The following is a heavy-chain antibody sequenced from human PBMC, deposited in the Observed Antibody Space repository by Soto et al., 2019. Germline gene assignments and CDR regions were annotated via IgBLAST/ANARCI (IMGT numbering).Heavy chain of an antibody. J-gene: IGHJ6*02. CDR2: ILSNDEE. Sequence: LVNPTETLTLTCTVSGFSLSDADVGVAWIRQPPGKALEWLAHILSNDEEVFSSSLRTRLTISKDTSRSQVVLTMSNMEPVDTDTYYCARIRGYCSGGSCYFYYFAMDVWGQGITVTVSS. CDR3: ARIRGYCSGGSCYFYYFAMDV. D-gene: IGHD2-15*01. CDR1: GFSLSDADVG. V-gene: IGHV2-26*01.